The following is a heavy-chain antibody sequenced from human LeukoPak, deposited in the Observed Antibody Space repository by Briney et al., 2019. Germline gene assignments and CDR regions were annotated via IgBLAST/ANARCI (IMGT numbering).Heavy chain of an antibody. CDR3: ARHVYSSGWGAFDI. CDR1: GFSFSDCI. V-gene: IGHV3-21*01. J-gene: IGHJ3*02. CDR2: ISRSATYL. D-gene: IGHD6-19*01. Sequence: GGSLRLSCSASGFSFSDCIMNWVRQAPGKGLEWVSSISRSATYLYYADSLQGRFTVSRDDAKSSLYLQMNSLSAEDTAVYYCARHVYSSGWGAFDIWGQGTMVTVSS.